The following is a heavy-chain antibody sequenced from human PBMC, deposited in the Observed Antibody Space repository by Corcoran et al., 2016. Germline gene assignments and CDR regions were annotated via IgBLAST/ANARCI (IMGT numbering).Heavy chain of an antibody. CDR1: GGTFSSYA. J-gene: IGHJ4*02. Sequence: QVQLVQSGAEVKKPGSSVKVSCKASGGTFSSYAISWVRQVPGQGLEWMGGIIPIFGTANYAQKFQGRVTITADESTSTAYMELSSLRSEDTAVYYCARLTTMVRGGAYYFDYWGQGTLVTVSS. D-gene: IGHD3-10*01. CDR2: IIPIFGTA. V-gene: IGHV1-69*01. CDR3: ARLTTMVRGGAYYFDY.